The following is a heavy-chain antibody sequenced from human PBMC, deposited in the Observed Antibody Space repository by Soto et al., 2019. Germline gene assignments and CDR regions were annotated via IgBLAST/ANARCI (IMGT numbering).Heavy chain of an antibody. V-gene: IGHV3-15*07. J-gene: IGHJ4*02. Sequence: EVQLVESGGGLVKPGGSLRLSCAASGFTFSNAWMNWVRQAPGKGLEWVGRIKSKTDGGTTDYAAPVKGRFTISRDDSKNTLYVQMNSLKTEDTAVYYCTTERPYCGADCHDFNYWGKGTLVTVSS. CDR2: IKSKTDGGTT. CDR3: TTERPYCGADCHDFNY. CDR1: GFTFSNAW. D-gene: IGHD2-21*02.